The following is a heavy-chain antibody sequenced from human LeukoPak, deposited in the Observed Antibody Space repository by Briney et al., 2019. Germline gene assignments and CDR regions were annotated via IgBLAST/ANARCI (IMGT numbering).Heavy chain of an antibody. J-gene: IGHJ6*03. CDR3: ASRVNEGVHYYYYMDV. CDR1: GYTFTSYG. D-gene: IGHD2-8*01. Sequence: ASVKVSCKASGYTFTSYGISWVRQAPGQGLEWIGWISAYNGNTNYAQKLQGRVTMTTDTSTSTAYMELRSLRSDDTAVYYCASRVNEGVHYYYYMDVWGKGTTVTVSS. V-gene: IGHV1-18*01. CDR2: ISAYNGNT.